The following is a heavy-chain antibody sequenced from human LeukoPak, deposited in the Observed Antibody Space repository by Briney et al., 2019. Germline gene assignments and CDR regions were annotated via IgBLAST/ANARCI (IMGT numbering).Heavy chain of an antibody. CDR2: INHSGST. CDR1: GGSFRGYY. CDR3: AITAMVTPSFDY. J-gene: IGHJ4*02. Sequence: SETLSLTCAVYGGSFRGYYWSWIRQPPGKGLEWIGEINHSGSTNYNPSLKSRVTISVDTSKNQFSLKLSSVTAADTAVYYCAITAMVTPSFDYWGQGTLVTVSS. V-gene: IGHV4-34*01. D-gene: IGHD5-18*01.